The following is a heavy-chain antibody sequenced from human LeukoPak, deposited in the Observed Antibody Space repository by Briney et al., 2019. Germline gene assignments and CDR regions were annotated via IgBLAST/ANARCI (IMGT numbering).Heavy chain of an antibody. CDR2: INPNSGGT. J-gene: IGHJ6*03. D-gene: IGHD6-6*01. CDR1: GYTFTGYY. Sequence: ASVKVSCKASGYTFTGYYMHWVRQAPGQGLEWMGGINPNSGGTNYAQKFQGRVTMTRDTSISTAYMELSRLRSDDTAVYYCARDPTGYSSSFGARSYYYYYYMDVWGKGTTVTVSS. V-gene: IGHV1-2*02. CDR3: ARDPTGYSSSFGARSYYYYYYMDV.